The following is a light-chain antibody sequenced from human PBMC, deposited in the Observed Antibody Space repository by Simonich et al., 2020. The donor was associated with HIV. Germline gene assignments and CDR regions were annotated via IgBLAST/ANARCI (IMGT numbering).Light chain of an antibody. CDR1: TSNIGSNT. CDR3: AAWDDSLNGWV. V-gene: IGLV1-44*01. J-gene: IGLJ3*02. Sequence: QSVLTQPPSASGTPGQRVTISCSGSTSNIGSNTVNWHQQLPGTAPKLLIYKNKRRPSGVPDRFSGSKSGTSASLAISGLQSEDEADYYCAAWDDSLNGWVFGGGTKLTVL. CDR2: KNK.